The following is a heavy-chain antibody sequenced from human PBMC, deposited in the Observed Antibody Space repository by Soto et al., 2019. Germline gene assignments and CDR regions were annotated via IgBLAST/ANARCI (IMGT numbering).Heavy chain of an antibody. J-gene: IGHJ6*04. Sequence: GGSLRLSCAASGFTFNNYYLAWIRRAPGKGLEWVSYVSGSGSSVFYTDSLKGRFTMSRDNAKRSVYLQMNSLTVEDTAVYYCVRWNYLVRWPVLDVWGKGTSVTVSS. D-gene: IGHD1-7*01. V-gene: IGHV3-11*01. CDR3: VRWNYLVRWPVLDV. CDR2: VSGSGSSV. CDR1: GFTFNNYY.